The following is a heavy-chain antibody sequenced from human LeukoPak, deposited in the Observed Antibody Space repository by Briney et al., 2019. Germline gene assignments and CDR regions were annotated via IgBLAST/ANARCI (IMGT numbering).Heavy chain of an antibody. CDR2: INPSGGST. Sequence: ASVKVSCKASGYIFTSYYMHWVRQAPGQGLEWMGIINPSGGSTSYAQKFQGRVPMTRDTSTNTVYMELSSLRFEDTAVYYCARYCSGGSCYGLDYWGQGTLVTVSS. J-gene: IGHJ4*02. CDR3: ARYCSGGSCYGLDY. V-gene: IGHV1-46*01. CDR1: GYIFTSYY. D-gene: IGHD2-15*01.